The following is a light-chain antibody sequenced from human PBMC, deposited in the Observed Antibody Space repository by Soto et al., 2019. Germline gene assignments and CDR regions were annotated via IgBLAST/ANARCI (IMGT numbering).Light chain of an antibody. V-gene: IGKV1-8*01. CDR2: AES. CDR3: QQYYSYPPT. Sequence: AIRMTQSQSSLSASTGDRVTITCRASQGISSYLAWYQQKPGKAPKLMIYAESTLQSGVPSRFSGSGSGTDFTLTIGCLQSEDFATDYCQQYYSYPPTFGQGTQLEIK. CDR1: QGISSY. J-gene: IGKJ2*01.